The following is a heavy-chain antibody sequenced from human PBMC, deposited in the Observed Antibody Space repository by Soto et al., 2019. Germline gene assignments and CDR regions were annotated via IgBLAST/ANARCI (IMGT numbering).Heavy chain of an antibody. CDR3: GRRFRPSYGSGSYYGPFDY. Sequence: QLQLQESGPGLVKPSETLSLTCTVSGGSISSSSYYWGWIRQPPGKGLEWLGSIYYSGSTYYNPSFKIRVTISVDTSKHHLSQKLSPVTAADTAVYYRGRRFRPSYGSGSYYGPFDYRGQGTLVTVSS. D-gene: IGHD3-10*01. CDR1: GGSISSSSYY. CDR2: IYYSGST. V-gene: IGHV4-39*02. J-gene: IGHJ4*02.